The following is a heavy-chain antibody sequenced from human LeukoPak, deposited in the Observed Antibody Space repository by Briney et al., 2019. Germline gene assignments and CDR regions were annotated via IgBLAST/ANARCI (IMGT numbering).Heavy chain of an antibody. CDR1: GFTFSSYS. J-gene: IGHJ4*02. CDR2: ISSRGDDI. Sequence: GGSLRLSCAASGFTFSSYSMSWVRQAPGKGLEWVSSISSRGDDIYYADSVKGRFTISRDNAKNSLYLQMNSLRAEDTAVYYCARDQWGDTAMVSLPDYWGQGTLVTVSS. D-gene: IGHD5-18*01. CDR3: ARDQWGDTAMVSLPDY. V-gene: IGHV3-21*01.